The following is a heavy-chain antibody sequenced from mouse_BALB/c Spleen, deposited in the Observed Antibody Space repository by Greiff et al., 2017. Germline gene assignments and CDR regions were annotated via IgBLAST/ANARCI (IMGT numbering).Heavy chain of an antibody. CDR3: ARGGGYGYFDF. J-gene: IGHJ2*01. CDR1: GFTFSSYA. Sequence: EVKLVESGGGLVKPGGSLKLSCAASGFTFSSYAMSWVRQTPEKRLEWVASISSGGSTYYPDSVKGRFTISRDNARNILYLQMSSLRSEDTAMYYCARGGGYGYFDFWGEGTTLTVSS. D-gene: IGHD3-1*01. V-gene: IGHV5-6-5*01. CDR2: ISSGGST.